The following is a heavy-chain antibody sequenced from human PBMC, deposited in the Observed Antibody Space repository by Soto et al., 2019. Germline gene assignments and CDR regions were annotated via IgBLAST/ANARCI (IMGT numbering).Heavy chain of an antibody. CDR3: AIGAIAAAVGYYYYSMDV. CDR2: INAGNGNT. Sequence: QVQLVQSGAEVKKPGASVKVSCKASGYTFTSYAMHWVRQAPGQRLEWMGWINAGNGNTKYSQKFQGRGTITRDTSASTADMELSSLRSEDTAVYYSAIGAIAAAVGYYYYSMDVWGQGTTVTVSS. D-gene: IGHD6-13*01. J-gene: IGHJ6*02. V-gene: IGHV1-3*01. CDR1: GYTFTSYA.